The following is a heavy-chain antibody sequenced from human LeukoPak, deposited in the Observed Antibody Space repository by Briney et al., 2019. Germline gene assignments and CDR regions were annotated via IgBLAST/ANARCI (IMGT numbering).Heavy chain of an antibody. J-gene: IGHJ4*02. CDR2: ISYDGSNK. Sequence: GGSLRLSCAASGFTFSSYGMHWVRQAPGKGLDWVAVISYDGSNKYYADSVKGRFTISRDNSKNTLYLQMNSLRAEDTAVYYCAKGSSGWEVDYWGQGTLVTVSS. D-gene: IGHD6-19*01. CDR3: AKGSSGWEVDY. CDR1: GFTFSSYG. V-gene: IGHV3-30*18.